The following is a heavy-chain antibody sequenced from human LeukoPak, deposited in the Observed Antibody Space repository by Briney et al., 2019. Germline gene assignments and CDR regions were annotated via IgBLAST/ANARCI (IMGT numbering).Heavy chain of an antibody. J-gene: IGHJ6*03. CDR3: ARGAYYYYYYMDV. CDR2: INPNSGGT. Sequence: GASVTVSCKASGYTFTGYYMHWVRQPPRQGLAWMGWINPNSGGTNYAQKFQGRVTMTRDTSISTAYMELSRLRSDDTAVYYCARGAYYYYYYMDVWGKGTTVTVSS. CDR1: GYTFTGYY. V-gene: IGHV1-2*02.